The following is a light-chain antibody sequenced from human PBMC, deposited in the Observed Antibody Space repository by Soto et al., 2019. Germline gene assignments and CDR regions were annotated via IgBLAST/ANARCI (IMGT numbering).Light chain of an antibody. J-gene: IGKJ3*01. CDR2: GVS. V-gene: IGKV3-15*01. CDR3: QQYNDWPFT. CDR1: QGVRVN. Sequence: EIVMTQSPGTLSVSPGERATLSCRASQGVRVNLAWYQQKPGQAPRLLIYGVSTRATGIPARFSGSESGTEFTLTISSLQSEDFAVYYCQQYNDWPFTFGPGTKVDIK.